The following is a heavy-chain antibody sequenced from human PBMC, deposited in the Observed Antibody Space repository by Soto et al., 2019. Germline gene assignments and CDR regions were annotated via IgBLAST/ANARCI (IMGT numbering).Heavy chain of an antibody. V-gene: IGHV3-30-3*01. Sequence: QVQLVESGGGVVQPGRSLRLSCAASGFTFSSYAMHWVRQAPGKGLEWVAVISYDGSNKYYADSVKGRFTISRDNSKNTLYLQMNSLRAEDTAVYYCARDSLRVGAFDIWGQGTMVTVSS. D-gene: IGHD4-17*01. CDR1: GFTFSSYA. CDR3: ARDSLRVGAFDI. CDR2: ISYDGSNK. J-gene: IGHJ3*02.